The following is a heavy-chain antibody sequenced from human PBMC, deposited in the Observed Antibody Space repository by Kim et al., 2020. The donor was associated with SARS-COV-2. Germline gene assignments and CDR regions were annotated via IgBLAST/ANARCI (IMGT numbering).Heavy chain of an antibody. V-gene: IGHV4-34*01. CDR2: INHSGST. J-gene: IGHJ4*02. Sequence: SETLSLTCAVYGGSFSGYYWSWIRQPPGKGLEWIGEINHSGSTNYNPSLKSRVTISVDTSKNQFSLTLSSVTAADTAVYYCALFGGSAARIAAADQSGYWGQGTLVTVSS. D-gene: IGHD6-13*01. CDR3: ALFGGSAARIAAADQSGY. CDR1: GGSFSGYY.